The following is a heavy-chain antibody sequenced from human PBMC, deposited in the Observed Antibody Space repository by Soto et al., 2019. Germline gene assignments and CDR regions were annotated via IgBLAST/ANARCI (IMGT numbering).Heavy chain of an antibody. CDR3: FRDFGSNYDWFDP. CDR2: IYYSGST. CDR1: GGSISSSY. Sequence: TSETLSLTCTVSGGSISSSYWSWIRQPPGKGLEWIGYIYYSGSTNYNPSLKSRVTISVDTSKNQFSLKLSSVTGADTAVYYCFRDFGSNYDWFDPWGQGTLVTVSS. J-gene: IGHJ5*02. D-gene: IGHD4-4*01. V-gene: IGHV4-59*01.